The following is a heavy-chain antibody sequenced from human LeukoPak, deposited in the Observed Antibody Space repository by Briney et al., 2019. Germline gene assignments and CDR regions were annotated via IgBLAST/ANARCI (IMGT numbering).Heavy chain of an antibody. CDR3: ARERPGSGSYMGWFDP. Sequence: ASVKVSCKASGYTFTSYYMHWVRKPPGQGLEWMGIITPSGGSASYAQKFQGRVTMTRDTSTSTVYMELSSLRSEDTAVYYCARERPGSGSYMGWFDPWGQGTLVTVSS. D-gene: IGHD1-26*01. CDR1: GYTFTSYY. V-gene: IGHV1-46*01. CDR2: ITPSGGSA. J-gene: IGHJ5*02.